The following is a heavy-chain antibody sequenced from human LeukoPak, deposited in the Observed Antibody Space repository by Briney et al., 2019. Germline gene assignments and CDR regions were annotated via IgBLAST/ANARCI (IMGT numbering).Heavy chain of an antibody. CDR1: GGTFSSYA. CDR2: IIPIFGTA. J-gene: IGHJ4*02. D-gene: IGHD3-10*01. V-gene: IGHV1-69*13. CDR3: ARDSAKYGSGSYYRYYFDC. Sequence: SVKVSCKASGGTFSSYAISWVRQAPGQGLEWMGGIIPIFGTANYAQKFQGRVTITADESTSTAYMELSSLRSEDTAVYYCARDSAKYGSGSYYRYYFDCWGQGTLVTVS.